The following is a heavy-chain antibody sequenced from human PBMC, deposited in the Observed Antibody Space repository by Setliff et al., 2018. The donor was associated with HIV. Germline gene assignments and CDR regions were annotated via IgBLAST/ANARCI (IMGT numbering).Heavy chain of an antibody. Sequence: ASVKVSCKASGYTLTSYAMHWVRQAPGQRFEWMGWINAGNGNTKYSQKFQGRVTITRDTSASTAYMELSSLRSEDTAVYYCARGRGNDYGDYSYYYMDVWGKGTTVTVSS. D-gene: IGHD4-17*01. CDR1: GYTLTSYA. J-gene: IGHJ6*03. CDR2: INAGNGNT. V-gene: IGHV1-3*01. CDR3: ARGRGNDYGDYSYYYMDV.